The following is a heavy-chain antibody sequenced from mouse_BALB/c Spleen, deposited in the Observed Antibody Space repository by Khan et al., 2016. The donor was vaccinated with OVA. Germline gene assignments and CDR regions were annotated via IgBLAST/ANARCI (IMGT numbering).Heavy chain of an antibody. CDR3: AVRGRYYYAMDY. CDR1: GFNIKDTY. V-gene: IGHV14-3*02. Sequence: EVQLVESGAELVKPGASVKLSCTASGFNIKDTYMHWVKQRPEQGLEWIGRIDPANGNTKYDPKFQGKATITADTSSNTAYLQLSSLTSEDTAVYYCAVRGRYYYAMDYWGQGTSVTVSS. J-gene: IGHJ4*01. D-gene: IGHD3-2*02. CDR2: IDPANGNT.